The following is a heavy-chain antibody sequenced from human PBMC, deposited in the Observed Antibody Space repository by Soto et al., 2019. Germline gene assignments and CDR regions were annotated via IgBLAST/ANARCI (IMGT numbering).Heavy chain of an antibody. Sequence: GASLKVSCKASGYSFTSLDINWVRQTAGQGLEWMGWMQPSTGRTGYAQKFQGRVTMTRDTSINTAYMELTTLTSDDTAFYYCARGVSAGVDYWGQGTLVTVSS. V-gene: IGHV1-8*01. J-gene: IGHJ4*02. CDR2: MQPSTGRT. D-gene: IGHD1-26*01. CDR3: ARGVSAGVDY. CDR1: GYSFTSLD.